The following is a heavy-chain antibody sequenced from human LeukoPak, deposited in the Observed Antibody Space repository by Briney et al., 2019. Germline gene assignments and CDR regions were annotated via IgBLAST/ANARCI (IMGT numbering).Heavy chain of an antibody. V-gene: IGHV1-46*01. CDR1: GYTFTTYY. CDR3: VYDSGLDAFDI. J-gene: IGHJ3*02. CDR2: INPSGGST. Sequence: ASVKVSCKASGYTFTTYYMHWVRQAPEQGLEWVGIINPSGGSTSCAQKFQGRVTMTRDMSTSTVYMVLSSLRSEDTAVYYCVYDSGLDAFDIWGQGTMVTVSS. D-gene: IGHD3-22*01.